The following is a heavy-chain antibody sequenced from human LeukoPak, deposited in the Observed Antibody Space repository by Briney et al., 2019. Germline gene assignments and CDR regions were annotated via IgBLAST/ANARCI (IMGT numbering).Heavy chain of an antibody. CDR2: IKQDGSEK. CDR1: GFTFSSYW. V-gene: IGHV3-7*01. D-gene: IGHD4-23*01. CDR3: AREATVVTLLSYYYYYYMDV. Sequence: PGRSLRLSCAAYGFTFSSYWISWARQAAGRGLGWVAKIKQDGSEKYYVDSVKGRFTISRDNAKNSLYLQMNSLRAEDTAVYYCAREATVVTLLSYYYYYYMDVWGKGTTVTVSS. J-gene: IGHJ6*03.